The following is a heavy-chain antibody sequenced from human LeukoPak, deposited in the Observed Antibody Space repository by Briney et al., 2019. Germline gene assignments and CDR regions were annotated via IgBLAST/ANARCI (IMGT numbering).Heavy chain of an antibody. CDR3: ARDVGYYDSSDLYYYYGMDV. Sequence: GGSLRLSCAASGFTVSSNYMSWVRQAPGKGLEWVSVVYSGGSTYYADSVKGRFTISRDNSKNTLYLQMNSLRAEDTAVYYCARDVGYYDSSDLYYYYGMDVWGQGTTVTVSS. V-gene: IGHV3-66*01. CDR2: VYSGGST. J-gene: IGHJ6*02. CDR1: GFTVSSNY. D-gene: IGHD3-22*01.